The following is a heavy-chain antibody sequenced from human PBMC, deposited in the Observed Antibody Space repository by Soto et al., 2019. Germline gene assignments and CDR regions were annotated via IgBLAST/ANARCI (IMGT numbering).Heavy chain of an antibody. CDR1: GFTFCRSP. CDR3: TTWRGVSSGWYGLPYYYDMDV. Sequence: GGALRVLCAAPGFTFCRSPTHWVCHTSGKGLEWVCRLRSKYNRYATAYAASGKGRFTFSRDDSTHTAYLQMNSLKTEDTAVYYCTTWRGVSSGWYGLPYYYDMDVSGQGTTGT. D-gene: IGHD6-19*01. J-gene: IGHJ6*01. CDR2: LRSKYNRYAT. V-gene: IGHV3-73*01.